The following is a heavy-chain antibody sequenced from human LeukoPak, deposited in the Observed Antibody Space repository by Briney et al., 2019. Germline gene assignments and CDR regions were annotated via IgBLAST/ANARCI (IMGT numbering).Heavy chain of an antibody. CDR2: ISSTGNSI. V-gene: IGHV3-48*01. CDR3: ARVFKGHYYLTDY. Sequence: GSLRLSCVASGFIFTTYSMNWVRQAPGKGLEWLSYISSTGNSIYFADSVKGRFTISRDNAKNSLYLQMNSLRADDTAIYYCARVFKGHYYLTDYWGQGTLVTVSS. D-gene: IGHD3-22*01. CDR1: GFIFTTYS. J-gene: IGHJ4*02.